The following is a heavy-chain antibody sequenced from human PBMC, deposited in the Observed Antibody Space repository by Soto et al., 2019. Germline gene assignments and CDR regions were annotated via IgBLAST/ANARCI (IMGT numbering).Heavy chain of an antibody. CDR1: GFTFSAYW. CDR3: ARDPRIAVPGREDANIPDAFDI. J-gene: IGHJ3*02. V-gene: IGHV3-74*01. CDR2: IRGDGSRT. D-gene: IGHD6-19*01. Sequence: EVQLVESGGGLVQPGGSLRLSCAASGFTFSAYWMHWVRQAPGKGLVWVSRIRGDGSRTTYADSVKGRFTIYRDNAKKTLYLQMNSLRVEDTAMYYCARDPRIAVPGREDANIPDAFDIWGQGRMVTVDS.